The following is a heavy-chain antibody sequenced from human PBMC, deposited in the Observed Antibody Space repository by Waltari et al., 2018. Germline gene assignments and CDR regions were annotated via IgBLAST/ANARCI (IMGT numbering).Heavy chain of an antibody. CDR3: ARGGWGFYLDL. CDR1: GFTFSTYN. J-gene: IGHJ5*02. V-gene: IGHV3-21*01. Sequence: EVQLMESGGGLVKPGGSLRLSCAASGFTFSTYNMNWVRQAPGKGLAWVWSVSRNGAYIHYGDSVKGRFTISRDNAKTSLYLQMNGLRDEDTAVYYCARGGWGFYLDLWGQGALVTVSS. D-gene: IGHD7-27*01. CDR2: VSRNGAYI.